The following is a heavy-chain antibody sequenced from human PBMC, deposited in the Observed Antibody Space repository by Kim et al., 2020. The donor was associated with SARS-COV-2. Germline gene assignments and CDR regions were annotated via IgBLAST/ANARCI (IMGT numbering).Heavy chain of an antibody. Sequence: GGSLRLSCEGSGFTFSNYPMSWVRQASGKGLEWVSGISDSGGSTYYADSVRGRFTMSRDNSKNTLYLEMNSLRAEDTALYYCAIPWDSYSGGFHPAYYALDVWGQGTTVTVSS. CDR1: GFTFSNYP. V-gene: IGHV3-23*01. J-gene: IGHJ6*02. D-gene: IGHD3-10*01. CDR2: ISDSGGST. CDR3: AIPWDSYSGGFHPAYYALDV.